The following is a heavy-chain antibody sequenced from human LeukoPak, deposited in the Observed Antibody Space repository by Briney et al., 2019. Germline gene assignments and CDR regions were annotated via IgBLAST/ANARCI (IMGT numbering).Heavy chain of an antibody. Sequence: PSETLSLTCTVSGGSISSYYWSWIRQPPGKGLEWIGYMYYSGSTNYNPSLKSRVTISIDTSKNQLSLKLSSVTAADTAVYYCARSDTYCSGGNCLSNTFDAHDIWGQGTMVTVSS. D-gene: IGHD2-15*01. V-gene: IGHV4-59*01. CDR2: MYYSGST. J-gene: IGHJ3*02. CDR1: GGSISSYY. CDR3: ARSDTYCSGGNCLSNTFDAHDI.